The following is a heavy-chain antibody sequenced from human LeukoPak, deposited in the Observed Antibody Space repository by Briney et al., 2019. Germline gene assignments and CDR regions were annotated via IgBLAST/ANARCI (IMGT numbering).Heavy chain of an antibody. CDR2: INHSGST. Sequence: SETLSLTCAVYGGSFSGYYWSWIRQPPGKGLEWIGEINHSGSTNYNPSLKGRVTISVDTSKDQFSLKLSSVTAADTAVYYCARESRTRYSSFDYWGQGALVTVSS. J-gene: IGHJ4*02. CDR1: GGSFSGYY. D-gene: IGHD1-14*01. V-gene: IGHV4-34*01. CDR3: ARESRTRYSSFDY.